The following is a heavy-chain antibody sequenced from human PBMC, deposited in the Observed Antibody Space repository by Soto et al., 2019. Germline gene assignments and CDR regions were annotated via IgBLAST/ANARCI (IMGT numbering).Heavy chain of an antibody. CDR1: GGSISSSNW. V-gene: IGHV4-4*02. D-gene: IGHD3-16*02. Sequence: SETLSLTFAVSGGSISSSNWWSWVRQPPGKGLELIGAIYHSGSTNYNPSLKSLGTRSVYKSNTQFSLKLSSVPAADTAVYYCAILLEGGYPRHFDYWGQGTLVTVSS. CDR2: IYHSGST. CDR3: AILLEGGYPRHFDY. J-gene: IGHJ4*02.